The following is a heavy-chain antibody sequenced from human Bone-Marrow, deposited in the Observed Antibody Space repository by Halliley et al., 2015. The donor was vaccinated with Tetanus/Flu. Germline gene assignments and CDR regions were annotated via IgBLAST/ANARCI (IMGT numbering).Heavy chain of an antibody. V-gene: IGHV3-30*18. D-gene: IGHD3-22*01. CDR3: AKDRTRVDSPLDY. CDR2: ISYEGTKK. J-gene: IGHJ4*02. Sequence: VAFISYEGTKKYYADSVKGRFTISRDISNNPLFLQMNSLRPEDTAVFYCAKDRTRVDSPLDYWGQGALVTVSS.